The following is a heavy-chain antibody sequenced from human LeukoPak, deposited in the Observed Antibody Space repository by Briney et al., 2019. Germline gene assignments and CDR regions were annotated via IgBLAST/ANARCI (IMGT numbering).Heavy chain of an antibody. CDR1: GGSFSGYY. D-gene: IGHD3-10*01. V-gene: IGHV4-34*01. J-gene: IGHJ6*03. CDR3: ARRPYYYGSGIRSYYYYYMDV. Sequence: PSETLSLTCAVYGGSFSGYYWSWIRQPPGKGLEWIGEINHSGSTNYNPSLKSRVTISVDTSKNQFSLKLSSVTAADTAVYYCARRPYYYGSGIRSYYYYYMDVWGKGTTVTISS. CDR2: INHSGST.